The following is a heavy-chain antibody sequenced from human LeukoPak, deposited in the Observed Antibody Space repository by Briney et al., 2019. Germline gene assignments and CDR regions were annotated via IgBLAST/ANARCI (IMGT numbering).Heavy chain of an antibody. J-gene: IGHJ3*02. D-gene: IGHD3-9*01. CDR3: ARCSHYDILTGAFDI. Sequence: ASVKVSCKASGYTFTSYYIHWVRQAPGQGLEWMGIINPSGGSTSYAQKFQGRVTMTRDMSTSTVYMELSSLRSEDTAVYYCARCSHYDILTGAFDIWGQGTMVTVSS. CDR2: INPSGGST. V-gene: IGHV1-46*01. CDR1: GYTFTSYY.